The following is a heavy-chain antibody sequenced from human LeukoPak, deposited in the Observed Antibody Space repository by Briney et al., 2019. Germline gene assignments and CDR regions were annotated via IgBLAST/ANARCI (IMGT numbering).Heavy chain of an antibody. CDR1: GGTFNNFA. CDR2: IIPMSGTA. CDR3: ARGSDGYYFDY. V-gene: IGHV1-69*13. J-gene: IGHJ4*02. Sequence: SVKVSCKASGGTFNNFAISWVRQAPGQGLEWVGGIIPMSGTANYAQKFQGRVTITADESTSTAYMELSSLRSEDTAVYYCARGSDGYYFDYWGQGTLVTVSS.